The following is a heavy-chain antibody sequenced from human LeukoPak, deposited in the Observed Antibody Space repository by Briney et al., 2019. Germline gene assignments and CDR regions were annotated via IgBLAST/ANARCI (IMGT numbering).Heavy chain of an antibody. V-gene: IGHV4-59*01. CDR3: ARENRGQTYGSLLDY. CDR1: GGSISSYY. Sequence: SETLSLTCTVSGGSISSYYWSWIRQPPGKGLEWIGYIYCSGSTNYNPSLKSRVTISVDTSKNQFSLKLSSVTAADTAVYYCARENRGQTYGSLLDYWGQGTLVTVSS. D-gene: IGHD4-17*01. CDR2: IYCSGST. J-gene: IGHJ4*02.